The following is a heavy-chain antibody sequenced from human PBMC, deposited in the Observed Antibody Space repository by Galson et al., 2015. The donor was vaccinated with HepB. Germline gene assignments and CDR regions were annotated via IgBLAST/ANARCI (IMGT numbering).Heavy chain of an antibody. CDR3: ARQAIYCKTTAGCHGYYFDY. Sequence: ETLSLTCTVSDHSFDRSFVNYYWSWIRQPPGKGLEWIGYLYYTGSTNYNPSLQSRVTISVDTSKKQLSLKLTSVTAADTAVYFCARQAIYCKTTAGCHGYYFDYWGQGTLVTVSS. CDR1: DHSFDRSFVNYY. V-gene: IGHV4-61*01. J-gene: IGHJ4*02. CDR2: LYYTGST. D-gene: IGHD2/OR15-2a*01.